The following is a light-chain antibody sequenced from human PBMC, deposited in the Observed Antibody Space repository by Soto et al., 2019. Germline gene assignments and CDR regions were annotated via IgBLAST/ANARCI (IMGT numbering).Light chain of an antibody. CDR3: QQGDKFPLT. V-gene: IGKV1-12*01. CDR1: QGISSS. CDR2: GAS. Sequence: DIQMTQSPPSVSASVGDNVTVSCRASQGISSSLAWYQQKPGKAPKLLIYGASTVQSGVPSRFSSSGSATAFTLTISSLQPEDFATYYCQQGDKFPLTFGQGTRVDIK. J-gene: IGKJ2*01.